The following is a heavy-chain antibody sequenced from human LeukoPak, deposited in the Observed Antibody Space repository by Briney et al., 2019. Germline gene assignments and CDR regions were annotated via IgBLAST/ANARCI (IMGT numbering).Heavy chain of an antibody. CDR1: GFSFSIYA. D-gene: IGHD3-3*01. CDR2: ISGNGGST. V-gene: IGHV3-23*01. CDR3: VKGGQRYDFWRFDF. J-gene: IGHJ5*01. Sequence: PGGSLRLSCEASGFSFSIYAMSWVRQAPRKGLEWVSSISGNGGSTYYANSVKGRFTIARDNSKNTLYMEMNSLTEENTALYYCVKGGQRYDFWRFDFWGRGTLVTVSS.